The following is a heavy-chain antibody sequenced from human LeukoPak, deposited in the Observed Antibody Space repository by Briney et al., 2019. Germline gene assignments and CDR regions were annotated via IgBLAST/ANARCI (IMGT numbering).Heavy chain of an antibody. CDR2: IIPIFGTA. CDR1: GYTFTGYY. D-gene: IGHD3-10*01. V-gene: IGHV1-69*13. CDR3: ARSTYGSGSYNLGY. J-gene: IGHJ4*02. Sequence: SVKVSCKASGYTFTGYYMHWVRQAPGQGLEWMGGIIPIFGTANYAQKFQGRVTITADESTSTAYMELSSLRSEDTAVYYCARSTYGSGSYNLGYWGQGTLVTVSS.